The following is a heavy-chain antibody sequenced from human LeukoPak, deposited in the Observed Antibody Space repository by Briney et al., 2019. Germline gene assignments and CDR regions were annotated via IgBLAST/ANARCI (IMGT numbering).Heavy chain of an antibody. J-gene: IGHJ6*03. D-gene: IGHD6-25*01. CDR3: ARSGPSSGVVHYYYYMDV. CDR2: IIPIFGTA. CDR1: GGTFSSYA. Sequence: GASVKVSCKASGGTFSSYAISWVRQAPGQGLEWMGGIIPIFGTANYAQKFQGRVTITTDESTSTAYMELSSLRSEDTAVYYCARSGPSSGVVHYYYYMDVWGKGTTVTVSS. V-gene: IGHV1-69*05.